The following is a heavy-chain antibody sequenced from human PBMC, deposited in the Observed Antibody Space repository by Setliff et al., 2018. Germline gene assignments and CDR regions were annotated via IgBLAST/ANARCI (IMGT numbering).Heavy chain of an antibody. J-gene: IGHJ6*03. D-gene: IGHD3-9*01. V-gene: IGHV4-61*09. CDR2: IYTSGST. Sequence: SETLSLTCTVSGGSISSGVYYWGWIRQPPGKGLEWIGHIYTSGSTNYNPSLKSRVTISVDTSKNQFSLKLSSVTAADTAVYYCASRYFDWFDYMDVWGKGTTVTVSS. CDR3: ASRYFDWFDYMDV. CDR1: GGSISSGVYY.